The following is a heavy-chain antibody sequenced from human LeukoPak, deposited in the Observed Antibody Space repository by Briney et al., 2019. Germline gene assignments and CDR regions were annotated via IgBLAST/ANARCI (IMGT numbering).Heavy chain of an antibody. CDR2: VNPNSGGT. J-gene: IGHJ4*02. V-gene: IGHV1-2*02. CDR3: ARGGYCSSTSCYTTVYYFDY. D-gene: IGHD2-2*02. CDR1: GSTFTSYY. Sequence: ASGEVSCQASGSTFTSYYMHWVRQAPGQGREWMGWVNPNSGGTNYTQKFQGRVTMTRDTSISTAYMELSRLRSDDTAVYYCARGGYCSSTSCYTTVYYFDYWGRGTLVTVSS.